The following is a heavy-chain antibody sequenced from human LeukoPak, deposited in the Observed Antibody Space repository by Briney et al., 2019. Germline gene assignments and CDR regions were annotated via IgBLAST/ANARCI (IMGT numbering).Heavy chain of an antibody. CDR2: TYYSSKWYT. Sequence: SQTLSLTCAISGGSVSSNSAAWNWIRQSPSRGLEWLGRTYYSSKWYTDYAVSVKGRITINADTSKNQFSLKLSSVTAADTAVYYCARSSREPSGSYYDYWGQGTLVTVSS. J-gene: IGHJ4*02. D-gene: IGHD1-26*01. CDR3: ARSSREPSGSYYDY. V-gene: IGHV6-1*01. CDR1: GGSVSSNSAA.